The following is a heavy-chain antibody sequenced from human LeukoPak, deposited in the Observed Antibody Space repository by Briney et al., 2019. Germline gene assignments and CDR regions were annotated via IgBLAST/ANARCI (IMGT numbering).Heavy chain of an antibody. CDR1: GYTFSGYY. V-gene: IGHV1-2*02. CDR3: ARDRSQQLPNGDAFDI. J-gene: IGHJ3*02. Sequence: ASVKVSCKASGYTFSGYYIHWVRQAPGQGLEWMGWIDPNSDGTRYAQKFQGRVTMTRDTSITTAYMELSRLKSDDTAVYYCARDRSQQLPNGDAFDIWGQGTVVTVSS. D-gene: IGHD6-13*01. CDR2: IDPNSDGT.